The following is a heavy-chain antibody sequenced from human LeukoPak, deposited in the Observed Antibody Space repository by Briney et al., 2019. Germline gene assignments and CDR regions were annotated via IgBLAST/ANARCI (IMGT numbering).Heavy chain of an antibody. D-gene: IGHD6-19*01. CDR2: INWNGGST. J-gene: IGHJ1*01. V-gene: IGHV3-20*04. Sequence: GGSLRLSCTASGFTSDDYGMSWVRQAPGKGLEWVSGINWNGGSTGYADSVKGRFTISRDNAKNSLYLQMNSLRAEDTALYYCARGYSSGWYVEYFQHWGQGTLVTVSS. CDR1: GFTSDDYG. CDR3: ARGYSSGWYVEYFQH.